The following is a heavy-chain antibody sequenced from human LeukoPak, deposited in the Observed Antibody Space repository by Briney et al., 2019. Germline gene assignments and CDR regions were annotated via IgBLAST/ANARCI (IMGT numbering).Heavy chain of an antibody. D-gene: IGHD3-10*01. J-gene: IGHJ6*03. CDR2: ILPVFGTS. V-gene: IGHV1-69*13. CDR1: GGTYNNYA. Sequence: VASVKVSCKASGGTYNNYAITWGRQSPGQELECVGGILPVFGTSNYAQRFQGRVTITADESTGTTYMELSSLRSEDTAVYYCARDHRGFYYGSGNYYYLDVWGKGTTVTVSS. CDR3: ARDHRGFYYGSGNYYYLDV.